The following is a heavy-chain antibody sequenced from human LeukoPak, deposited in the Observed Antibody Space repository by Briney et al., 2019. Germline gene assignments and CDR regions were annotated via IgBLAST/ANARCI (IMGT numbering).Heavy chain of an antibody. CDR1: GFTFKTYS. Sequence: GGSLRLSCVVSGFTFKTYSMNWVRQAPGKGLEWVSSISSGGTYVDYADSVKGRFTISRDNAKNSLYLQMNSLRAEDTAVYYCARGIAAAGTGYFDLWGRGTLVTVSS. D-gene: IGHD6-13*01. CDR3: ARGIAAAGTGYFDL. J-gene: IGHJ2*01. V-gene: IGHV3-21*04. CDR2: ISSGGTYV.